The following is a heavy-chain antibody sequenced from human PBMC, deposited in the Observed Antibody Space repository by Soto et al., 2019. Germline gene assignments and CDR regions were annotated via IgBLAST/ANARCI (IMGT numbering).Heavy chain of an antibody. CDR2: ISYDGSNK. Sequence: PAGSLRLSCAVSGFTFGVYYMDGVRQAPGKGLEWLAVISYDGSNKYFADSMKGRFTISRDNSNNTLYLQMNSLRAEDTAVYYCAKDPTFYDSSAQFDSWGQGTLVTVSS. CDR1: GFTFGVYY. D-gene: IGHD3-22*01. J-gene: IGHJ4*02. V-gene: IGHV3-30*18. CDR3: AKDPTFYDSSAQFDS.